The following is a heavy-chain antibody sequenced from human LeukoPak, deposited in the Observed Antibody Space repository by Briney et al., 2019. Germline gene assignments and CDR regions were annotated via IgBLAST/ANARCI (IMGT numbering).Heavy chain of an antibody. CDR1: GFTFSSYA. V-gene: IGHV3-23*01. CDR3: AKKVQWFCDY. Sequence: PGGSLRLSCAASGFTFSSYAMSWVRQAPGKGLEWVSAISGSGGSTYYADSVKGLFTISRDNSKNTLYLQMNSLRAEDTPVYYCAKKVQWFCDYWGQGTLVTVSS. D-gene: IGHD3-22*01. CDR2: ISGSGGST. J-gene: IGHJ4*02.